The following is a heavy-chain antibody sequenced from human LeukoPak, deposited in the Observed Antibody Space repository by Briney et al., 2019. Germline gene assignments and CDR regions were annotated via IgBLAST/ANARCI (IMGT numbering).Heavy chain of an antibody. CDR3: AREDCSTSCHDAFDI. D-gene: IGHD2-2*01. CDR1: GGSLGGHY. V-gene: IGHV4-34*01. CDR2: THHSGST. Sequence: KPSETLSLTCAVYGGSLGGHYWSWIRQPPGKGLEWIGETHHSGSTNYNPSLKSRVTISVDTSKNQFSQKVSSVTAADTAVYYCAREDCSTSCHDAFDIWGQGTMVTVSS. J-gene: IGHJ3*02.